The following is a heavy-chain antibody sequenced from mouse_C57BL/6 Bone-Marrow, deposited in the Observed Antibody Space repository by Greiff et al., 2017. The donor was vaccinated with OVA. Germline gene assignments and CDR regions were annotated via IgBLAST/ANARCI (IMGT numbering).Heavy chain of an antibody. V-gene: IGHV5-16*01. CDR3: ARDAVVAPFDY. CDR1: GFTFSDYY. CDR2: INYDGSST. Sequence: EVHLVESEGGLVQPGSSMKLSCTASGFTFSDYYMAWVRQVPEKGLEWVANINYDGSSTYYLDSLKSRFIISRDNAKNILYLQMSSLKSEDTATYYCARDAVVAPFDYWGQGTTLTVSS. D-gene: IGHD1-1*01. J-gene: IGHJ2*01.